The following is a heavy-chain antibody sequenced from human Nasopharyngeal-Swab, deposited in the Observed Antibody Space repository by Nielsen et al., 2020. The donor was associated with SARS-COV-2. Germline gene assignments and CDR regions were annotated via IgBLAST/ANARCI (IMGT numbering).Heavy chain of an antibody. V-gene: IGHV4-59*01. J-gene: IGHJ4*02. D-gene: IGHD6-13*01. CDR3: ARVGGSSWYAFDY. CDR2: IFYSGST. Sequence: WIRQPPGKGLEWIGYIFYSGSTNYNPSLKSRVTISVDTSKNQFSLKLSSVTAADTAVYYCARVGGSSWYAFDYWGQGTPVTVSS.